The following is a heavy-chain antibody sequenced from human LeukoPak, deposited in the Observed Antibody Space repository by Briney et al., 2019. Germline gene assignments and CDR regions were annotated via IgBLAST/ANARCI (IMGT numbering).Heavy chain of an antibody. CDR1: GGSISSYY. Sequence: SESLSLTCTASGGSISSYYWSWIRQPPGKGLEWIGYIYYSGSPNYNPSLKSRVTISVDTSKNQFSLKLSSVTAADTAVYYCARQIAVVAATRANYYYGMDVWGQGTTVTVSS. J-gene: IGHJ6*02. CDR2: IYYSGSP. CDR3: ARQIAVVAATRANYYYGMDV. D-gene: IGHD2-15*01. V-gene: IGHV4-59*08.